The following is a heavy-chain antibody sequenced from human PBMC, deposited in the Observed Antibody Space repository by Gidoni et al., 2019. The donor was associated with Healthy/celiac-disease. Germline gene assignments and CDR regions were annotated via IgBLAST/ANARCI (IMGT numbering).Heavy chain of an antibody. CDR1: GFPFSRYA. CDR3: AKDPFDYCSSTSRCYGGVVYYGMDV. Sequence: EVQLVESGGGLVQPGGSLRLSCAASGFPFSRYAMDWVPPAPGKGLEWVSAISGSGGSTYYADSVKGRFTISRDNSKNTLYLQMNSLRAEDTAVYYCAKDPFDYCSSTSRCYGGVVYYGMDVWGQGTTVTVSS. J-gene: IGHJ6*02. CDR2: ISGSGGST. V-gene: IGHV3-23*04. D-gene: IGHD2-2*01.